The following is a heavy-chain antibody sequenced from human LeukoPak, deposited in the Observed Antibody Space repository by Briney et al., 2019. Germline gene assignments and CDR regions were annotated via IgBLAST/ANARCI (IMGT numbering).Heavy chain of an antibody. J-gene: IGHJ2*01. V-gene: IGHV3-74*01. CDR1: GFTFSKSW. Sequence: GGSLRLSCAASGFTFSKSWIHWVRQAPGKGLVWVSQINRDGSSRNYADSVKGRFTISRDNAKNSLYLQMNSLRAEDTAVYYCARRYFDLWGRGTLVTVSS. CDR2: INRDGSSR. CDR3: ARRYFDL.